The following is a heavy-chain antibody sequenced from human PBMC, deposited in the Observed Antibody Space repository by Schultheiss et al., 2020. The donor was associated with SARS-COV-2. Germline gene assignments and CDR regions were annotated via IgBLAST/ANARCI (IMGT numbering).Heavy chain of an antibody. D-gene: IGHD6-13*01. CDR2: ISGSGGST. Sequence: GGSLRLSCAASGFTFDDYAMHWVRQAPGKGLDWVSAISGSGGSTYYADSVKGRFTISRDNSKNTLYLQMNSLRAEDTAVYYCAKDSPLVAANDYWGQGTLVTVSS. V-gene: IGHV3-23*01. J-gene: IGHJ4*02. CDR3: AKDSPLVAANDY. CDR1: GFTFDDYA.